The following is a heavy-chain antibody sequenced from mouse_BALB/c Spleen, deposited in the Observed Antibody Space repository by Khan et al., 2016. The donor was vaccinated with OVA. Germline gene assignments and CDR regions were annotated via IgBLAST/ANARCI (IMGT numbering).Heavy chain of an antibody. D-gene: IGHD2-2*01. J-gene: IGHJ2*01. CDR2: RNTYTGEP. V-gene: IGHV9-1*02. CDR3: ARRSDISYAYLCFDY. Sequence: QIQLVQSGPELKKPGETVKISCKASGYTFTNYGMNWVKQAPGKGLKWMGWRNTYTGEPTYADDFKGRFAFSLETAASTAYLQHNNLKNEDMATSFCARRSDISYAYLCFDYWVQVTTLTVSS. CDR1: GYTFTNYG.